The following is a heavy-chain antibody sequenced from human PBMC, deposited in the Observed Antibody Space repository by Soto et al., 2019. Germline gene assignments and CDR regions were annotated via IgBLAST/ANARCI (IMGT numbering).Heavy chain of an antibody. CDR2: IKSKTDGGTT. D-gene: IGHD5-18*01. V-gene: IGHV3-15*07. CDR1: SVSNAW. CDR3: TTDRYQTWIQLSLYYFDY. J-gene: IGHJ4*02. Sequence: SVSNAWMNWVRQAPGKGLEWVGRIKSKTDGGTTDYAAPVKGRFTISRDDSKNTLYLQMNSLKTEDPAVYYCTTDRYQTWIQLSLYYFDYWGQGTLVTVSS.